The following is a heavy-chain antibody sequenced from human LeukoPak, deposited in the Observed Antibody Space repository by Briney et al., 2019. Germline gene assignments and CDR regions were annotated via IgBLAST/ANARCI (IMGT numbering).Heavy chain of an antibody. V-gene: IGHV3-7*01. J-gene: IGHJ4*02. CDR3: ARDCGGSGDY. CDR2: IKQDGSEK. D-gene: IGHD2-15*01. Sequence: GGSLRLSCAASGFTFSRYWMSWVRQAPGKGLEWVANIKQDGSEKYYVDSVKGRFTISGDNAKNSLYLQMNSLRAEDTAVYYCARDCGGSGDYWGQGTLVTVSS. CDR1: GFTFSRYW.